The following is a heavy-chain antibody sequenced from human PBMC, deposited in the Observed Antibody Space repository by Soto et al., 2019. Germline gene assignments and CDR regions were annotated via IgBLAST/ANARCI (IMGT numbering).Heavy chain of an antibody. CDR3: ATFPRGY. J-gene: IGHJ4*02. V-gene: IGHV1-46*01. CDR2: IDPSRGAT. CDR1: GYPFISYY. Sequence: QVQLMQSGAEVKRPGASVKISCKPSGYPFISYYIHWVRQAPGQGLEWVVLIDPSRGATSYAERFQGRLSIPRDKSTATVYMNVWSLTSDDTAIYYRATFPRGYWGQGTLVSVSS.